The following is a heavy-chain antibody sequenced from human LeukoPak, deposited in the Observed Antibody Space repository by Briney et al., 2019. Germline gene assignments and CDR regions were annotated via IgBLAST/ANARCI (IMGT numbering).Heavy chain of an antibody. CDR3: ARAVYCGGDCYPPHLDY. CDR2: ISSSSSYI. CDR1: GFTFSSYS. J-gene: IGHJ4*02. Sequence: PGGSLRLSCAASGFTFSSYSMNWVRQAPGKGLEWVSSISSSSSYIYYADSVKGRFTISRDNAKNSLYLQMNSLRAEDTAVYYCARAVYCGGDCYPPHLDYWGQGTLVTVPS. D-gene: IGHD2-21*02. V-gene: IGHV3-21*01.